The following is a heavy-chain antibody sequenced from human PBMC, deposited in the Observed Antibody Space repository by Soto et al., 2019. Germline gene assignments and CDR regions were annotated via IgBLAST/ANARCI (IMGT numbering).Heavy chain of an antibody. J-gene: IGHJ6*02. D-gene: IGHD6-13*01. Sequence: QVQLQESGPGLVKPPQTLSLTCTVSGGSISSGGYYWSWIRQHPGKGLEWIGYIYYSGSTYYNPSLKSRVTISVDTSKNQFSLKLSSVTAADTAVYYCERYVGDSSSKGYYYYGMDVWGQGTTVTVSS. V-gene: IGHV4-31*03. CDR3: ERYVGDSSSKGYYYYGMDV. CDR2: IYYSGST. CDR1: GGSISSGGYY.